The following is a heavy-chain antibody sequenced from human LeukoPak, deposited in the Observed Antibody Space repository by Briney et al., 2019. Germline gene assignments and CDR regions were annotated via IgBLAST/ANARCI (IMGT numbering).Heavy chain of an antibody. D-gene: IGHD2-2*01. V-gene: IGHV1-69*05. CDR1: GGTFSSYA. CDR3: ARATYCSSTSCYYYYMDV. Sequence: EASVKVSCKASGGTFSSYAISWVRQAPGQGLEWMGGIIPIFGTANYAQKFQGRVTITTDESTSTAYMELSSLRSEDTAVYYCARATYCSSTSCYYYYMDVWGKGTTVTVSS. J-gene: IGHJ6*03. CDR2: IIPIFGTA.